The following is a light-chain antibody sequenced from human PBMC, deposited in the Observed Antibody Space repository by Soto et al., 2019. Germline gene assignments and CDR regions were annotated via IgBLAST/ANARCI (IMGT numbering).Light chain of an antibody. Sequence: QSVLTQPASVSGSPGQSITISCTGTSSDVGFYNYVSWYQQHPGKAPKLMIYEVSNRPSGVSSRFSGSKSGNTASLTISGLQADDEAHFFCSSYTSSNTVVFGGGTKVTVL. CDR2: EVS. J-gene: IGLJ2*01. V-gene: IGLV2-14*01. CDR3: SSYTSSNTVV. CDR1: SSDVGFYNY.